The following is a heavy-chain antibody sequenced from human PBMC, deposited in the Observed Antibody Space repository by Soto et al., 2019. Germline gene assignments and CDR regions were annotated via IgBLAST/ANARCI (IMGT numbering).Heavy chain of an antibody. CDR2: ISSSSSYI. Sequence: GSLRLSCAASGFTFSSYSMNWVRQAPGKGLEWVSSISSSSSYIYYADSVKGRFTISRDNAKNSLYLQMNSLRAEDTAVYYCARQSGLEWLYYYYYYYMDVWGKGTTVTVSS. CDR3: ARQSGLEWLYYYYYYYMDV. J-gene: IGHJ6*03. CDR1: GFTFSSYS. D-gene: IGHD3-3*01. V-gene: IGHV3-21*01.